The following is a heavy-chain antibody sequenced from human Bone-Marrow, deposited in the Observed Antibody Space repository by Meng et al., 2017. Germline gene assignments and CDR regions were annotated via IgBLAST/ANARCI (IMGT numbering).Heavy chain of an antibody. CDR2: ISAYNGNT. J-gene: IGHJ3*02. Sequence: ASVNVSCKASGYTFTSYGISWLRQAPGQGLDWMGWISAYNGNTNYAQKLQGRVTMTTDTSTSTAYMELRSLRSDDTAVYYCASHGDRYGAFDIWGQGTMVTVSS. CDR3: ASHGDRYGAFDI. V-gene: IGHV1-18*01. D-gene: IGHD3-10*01. CDR1: GYTFTSYG.